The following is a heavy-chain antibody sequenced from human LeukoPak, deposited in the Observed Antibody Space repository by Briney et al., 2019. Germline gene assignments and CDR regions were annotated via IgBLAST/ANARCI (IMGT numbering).Heavy chain of an antibody. CDR3: ARDSRGYYDSSGYFEH. D-gene: IGHD3-22*01. CDR2: IYYSGTT. Sequence: SETLSLTCTVSGDSVSSDSYYWSWIRQPPGKGLEWIGYIYYSGTTKQNPSLKSRVTLSVDTSKNQLYLKLNSVTAADTAVYYCARDSRGYYDSSGYFEHWGQGTLVTVSS. CDR1: GDSVSSDSYY. V-gene: IGHV4-61*01. J-gene: IGHJ4*02.